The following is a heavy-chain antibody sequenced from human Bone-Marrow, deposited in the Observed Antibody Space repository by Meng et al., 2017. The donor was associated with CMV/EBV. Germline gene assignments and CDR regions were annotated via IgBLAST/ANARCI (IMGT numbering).Heavy chain of an antibody. Sequence: ASVKVSCKASGYTFTSYDINWVRQATGQGLEWMGWMNPNSGNTGYAQKFQGRVTMTRNTSISTAYMELSSLRSEDTAVYYCARGSPLYYDFWSGYYPNYYYYGMDDWGQGTTVTVSS. CDR3: ARGSPLYYDFWSGYYPNYYYYGMDD. CDR2: MNPNSGNT. V-gene: IGHV1-8*01. CDR1: GYTFTSYD. J-gene: IGHJ6*02. D-gene: IGHD3-3*01.